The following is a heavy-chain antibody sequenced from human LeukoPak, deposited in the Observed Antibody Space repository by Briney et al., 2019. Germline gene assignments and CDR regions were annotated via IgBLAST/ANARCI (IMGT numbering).Heavy chain of an antibody. CDR2: ISSSITYI. Sequence: GGSLRLSCAASGFSFSTFSMNWVRQAPGKGLEWVSSISSSITYISYADSVRGRFTISRDNAKNSLYLQMNSLRAEDTAVYYCARVAMVRGLYYFDYWGQGTLVTVSS. V-gene: IGHV3-21*01. CDR1: GFSFSTFS. J-gene: IGHJ4*02. CDR3: ARVAMVRGLYYFDY. D-gene: IGHD3-10*01.